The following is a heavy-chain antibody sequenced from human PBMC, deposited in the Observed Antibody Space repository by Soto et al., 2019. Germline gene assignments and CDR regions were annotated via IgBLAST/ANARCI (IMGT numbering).Heavy chain of an antibody. V-gene: IGHV1-18*01. J-gene: IGHJ4*02. Sequence: QVQLVQSGAEVKKPGASVKVSCKASGYTFTNYGITWVRQAPGQGLEWMGWVSAYNGNTNYAQKVQGRVTMTTDTSARTAYMELRSLRSDDTAVYYCAGDRSGSYLRDFAYWGQGSLVTVSS. CDR3: AGDRSGSYLRDFAY. CDR1: GYTFTNYG. D-gene: IGHD1-26*01. CDR2: VSAYNGNT.